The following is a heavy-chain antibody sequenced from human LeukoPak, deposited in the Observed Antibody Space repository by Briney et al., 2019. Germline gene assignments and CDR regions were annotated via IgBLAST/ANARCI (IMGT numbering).Heavy chain of an antibody. D-gene: IGHD2-2*01. Sequence: ASVKVSCKASGYTFTGYHMHWVRQAPGQGLEWMGWINPNSGGTNYAQKLQGRVTMTTDTSTSTAYMELRSLRSDDTAVYYCARARLRVVPRSGDAFDIWGQGTMVTVSS. CDR1: GYTFTGYH. CDR2: INPNSGGT. J-gene: IGHJ3*02. CDR3: ARARLRVVPRSGDAFDI. V-gene: IGHV1-2*02.